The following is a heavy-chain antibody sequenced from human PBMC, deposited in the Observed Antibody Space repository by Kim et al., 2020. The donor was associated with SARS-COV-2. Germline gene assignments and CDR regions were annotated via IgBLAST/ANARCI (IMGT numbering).Heavy chain of an antibody. CDR3: VRDRRGGASDI. Sequence: GGSLRLSCATSGFTFSAYDINWVRQAPGKGLEWLSFITKISTTIYYADSVEGRFTISRDNAKNSLFLQMNSLRDEDTALYYCVRDRRGGASDIWGQGTMV. CDR2: ITKISTTI. D-gene: IGHD2-15*01. CDR1: GFTFSAYD. J-gene: IGHJ3*02. V-gene: IGHV3-48*02.